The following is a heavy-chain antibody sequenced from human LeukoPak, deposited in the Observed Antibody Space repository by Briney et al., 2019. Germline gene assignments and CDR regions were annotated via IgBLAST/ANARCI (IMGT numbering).Heavy chain of an antibody. CDR3: AADGLRYPDPYYFDY. CDR1: GYTLTELS. V-gene: IGHV1-24*01. CDR2: FDPEDGET. Sequence: ASLKVSCKVSGYTLTELSMHWVRQAPGKGREWMGGFDPEDGETIYAQKFQGRVTMTEDTSTDTAYMVLSSLRSEDTAVYYCAADGLRYPDPYYFDYWGQGTLATVSS. J-gene: IGHJ4*02. D-gene: IGHD3-9*01.